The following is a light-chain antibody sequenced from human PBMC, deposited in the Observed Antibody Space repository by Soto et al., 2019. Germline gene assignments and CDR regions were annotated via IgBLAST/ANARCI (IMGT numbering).Light chain of an antibody. J-gene: IGKJ1*01. CDR1: QSLLHSNGYSY. V-gene: IGKV2-28*01. CDR2: LDS. Sequence: DIVMTQSPLSLPVTPGEPASISCRSSQSLLHSNGYSYLDWYLQKPGQSPQLLIYLDSNRASGVPDRFSGSGSGTDFTLKISRVEAEDVGVYYCMQGLQTRTFGQGTKVEIK. CDR3: MQGLQTRT.